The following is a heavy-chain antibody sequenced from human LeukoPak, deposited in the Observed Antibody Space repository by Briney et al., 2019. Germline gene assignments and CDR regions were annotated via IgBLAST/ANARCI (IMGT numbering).Heavy chain of an antibody. V-gene: IGHV1-8*01. CDR2: MNPNSGNT. D-gene: IGHD6-13*01. Sequence: GASVKVSCKASGYTFTSYDINWVRQATGQGLEWMGWMNPNSGNTGYAQKFQGRVTMTRNTSISTAYMELSSLRSEDTAVYYCARGEEQQLVGGMDVWGQGTTVTASS. CDR3: ARGEEQQLVGGMDV. J-gene: IGHJ6*02. CDR1: GYTFTSYD.